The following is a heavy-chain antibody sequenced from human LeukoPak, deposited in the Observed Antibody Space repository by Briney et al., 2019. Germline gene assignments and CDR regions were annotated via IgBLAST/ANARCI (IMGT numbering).Heavy chain of an antibody. J-gene: IGHJ4*02. V-gene: IGHV3-66*02. CDR1: GSTVSSNY. D-gene: IGHD6-19*01. CDR3: AREGGIAVAGTFDY. Sequence: GGSLRLSCAASGSTVSSNYMSWVRQAPGKGLEWVSVIYSGGSTYYADSVKGRFTISRDNSKNTLYLQMNSLRAEDTAVYYCAREGGIAVAGTFDYWGQGTLVTVSS. CDR2: IYSGGST.